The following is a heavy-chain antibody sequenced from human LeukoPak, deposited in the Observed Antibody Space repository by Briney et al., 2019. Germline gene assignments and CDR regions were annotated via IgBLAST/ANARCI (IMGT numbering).Heavy chain of an antibody. J-gene: IGHJ4*02. CDR2: IWYDGSNK. Sequence: GGSLRLSCAASGFTFSSYGMHWVRQAPGRGLEWVAVIWYDGSNKYYADSVKGRFTISRDNSKNTLYLQMNSLRAEDTAVYYCARDLYSSGWFFDYWGQGTLDTVSS. D-gene: IGHD6-19*01. CDR3: ARDLYSSGWFFDY. CDR1: GFTFSSYG. V-gene: IGHV3-33*01.